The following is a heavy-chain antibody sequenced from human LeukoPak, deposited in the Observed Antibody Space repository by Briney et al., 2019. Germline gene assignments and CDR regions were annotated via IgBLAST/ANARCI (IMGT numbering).Heavy chain of an antibody. CDR1: GGTFSSYA. CDR2: IIPILGIA. D-gene: IGHD3-22*01. V-gene: IGHV1-69*04. J-gene: IGHJ3*02. CDR3: ARDRRSGYYDSSGYYYRDAFDI. Sequence: SVKVSCKASGGTFSSYAISWVRQAPGQGLEWMGRIIPILGIANYAQKFQGRVTITADKSTSTAYMELSRLRSDDTAVYYCARDRRSGYYDSSGYYYRDAFDIWGQGTMVTVSS.